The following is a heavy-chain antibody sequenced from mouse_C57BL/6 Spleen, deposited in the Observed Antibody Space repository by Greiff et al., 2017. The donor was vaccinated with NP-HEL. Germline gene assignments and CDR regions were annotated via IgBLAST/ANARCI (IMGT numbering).Heavy chain of an antibody. Sequence: QQSGAALVRPGASVTLSCKASGYTFTDYEMHWVKQTPVHGLEWIGAIDPETGGTAYNQKFKGKAILTADKSSSPAYMELRSLTSEDSAVYYCTRDGGHITTVERLDDWGQGTTLTVSS. CDR1: GYTFTDYE. V-gene: IGHV1-15*01. CDR3: TRDGGHITTVERLDD. CDR2: IDPETGGT. J-gene: IGHJ2*01. D-gene: IGHD1-1*01.